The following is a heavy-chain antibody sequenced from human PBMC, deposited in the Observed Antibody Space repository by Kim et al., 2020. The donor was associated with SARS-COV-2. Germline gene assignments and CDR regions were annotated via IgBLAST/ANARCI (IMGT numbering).Heavy chain of an antibody. D-gene: IGHD2-15*01. CDR1: GGTFSSYA. Sequence: SVKVSCKASGGTFSSYAISWVRQAPGQGLEWMGGIIPIFGTANYAQKFQGRVTITADESTSTAYMELSSLRSEDTAVYYCARELPGGPDYYGMDVWGQGTTVTVSS. J-gene: IGHJ6*02. CDR2: IIPIFGTA. CDR3: ARELPGGPDYYGMDV. V-gene: IGHV1-69*13.